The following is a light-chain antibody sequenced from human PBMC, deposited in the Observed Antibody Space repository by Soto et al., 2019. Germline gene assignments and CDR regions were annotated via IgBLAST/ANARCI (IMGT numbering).Light chain of an antibody. V-gene: IGLV2-14*01. CDR3: SSYTTSNTHV. Sequence: QSVLTQPASVSGSPGQSITFSCTGTSSDIGVYNYVSWYQQHPGKAPKLMIYEVNNRPSGVSNRFSGSKSGNTASLTISGLQAEDEADYYCSSYTTSNTHVFGTGTNITVL. CDR2: EVN. CDR1: SSDIGVYNY. J-gene: IGLJ1*01.